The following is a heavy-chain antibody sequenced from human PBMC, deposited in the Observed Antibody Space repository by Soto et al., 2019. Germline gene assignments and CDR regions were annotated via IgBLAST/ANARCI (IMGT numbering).Heavy chain of an antibody. CDR2: ISGSGGYT. CDR1: RFTFNIYA. V-gene: IGHV3-23*01. D-gene: IGHD2-21*01. Sequence: EVQLLESGGGLVQPGTSLRLSCAASRFTFNIYAMTWVRQAPGKGLEWVSSISGSGGYTYYADSVKGRFTIPRDNSKNTLFLPINSLPADDTALYYFATFSIPPRTGPAGASDYSALRSPVTVSS. CDR3: ATFSIPPRTGPAGASDY. J-gene: IGHJ4*02.